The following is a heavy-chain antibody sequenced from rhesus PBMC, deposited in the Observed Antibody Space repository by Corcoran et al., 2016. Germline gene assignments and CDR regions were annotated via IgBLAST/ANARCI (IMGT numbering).Heavy chain of an antibody. J-gene: IGHJ4*01. D-gene: IGHD6-37*01. CDR3: AIDYSGGWSY. V-gene: IGHV4-80*01. Sequence: QVQLQESGPGLVQPSETLSLTCTVSGASISSYWWSWFRPPPGKGLEWIGEINGNSGSTKYNPSLKSRVTISRDTSKNQFSLKLSSVTAADTAVYYCAIDYSGGWSYWGQGVLVTVSS. CDR2: INGNSGST. CDR1: GASISSYW.